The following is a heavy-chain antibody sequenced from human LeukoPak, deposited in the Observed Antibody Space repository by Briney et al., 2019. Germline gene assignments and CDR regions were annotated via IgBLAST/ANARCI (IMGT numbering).Heavy chain of an antibody. J-gene: IGHJ6*02. Sequence: PSETLSLTCPVSGGSISSYYWSWIRQPPGKGLEWIGYIYYSGSTNYYPSLKSRVTISVDTSKNQFSLKLSSVAAADTAVYYCARDQQHYDILTGYYFYGMDVWGQGTTVTVSS. CDR1: GGSISSYY. CDR2: IYYSGST. D-gene: IGHD3-9*01. CDR3: ARDQQHYDILTGYYFYGMDV. V-gene: IGHV4-59*01.